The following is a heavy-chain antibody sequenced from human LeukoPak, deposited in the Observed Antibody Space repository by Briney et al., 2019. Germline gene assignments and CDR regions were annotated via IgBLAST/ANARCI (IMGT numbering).Heavy chain of an antibody. V-gene: IGHV4-39*06. J-gene: IGHJ4*02. CDR1: GGSISSSSYY. D-gene: IGHD3-22*01. CDR3: ASSFTYYYDSSGRRPFDY. Sequence: SETLSLTCTVSGGSISSSSYYWGWIRQPPGKGLEWIGEINHSGSTNYNPSLKSRVTISVDTSKNQFPLKLSSVTAADTAVYYCASSFTYYYDSSGRRPFDYWGQGTLVTVSS. CDR2: INHSGST.